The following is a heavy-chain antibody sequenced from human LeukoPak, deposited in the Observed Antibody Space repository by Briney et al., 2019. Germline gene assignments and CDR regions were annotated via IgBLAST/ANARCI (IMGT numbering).Heavy chain of an antibody. CDR3: ARWAYCGGDCYYYFDY. CDR2: IIPIFGTA. J-gene: IGHJ4*02. D-gene: IGHD2-21*02. Sequence: GSSVKVSCKASGGTFSSYAISWVRQAPGQGLGWMGGIIPIFGTANYAQKFQGRVTITADESTSTAYMELSSLRSEDTAVYYCARWAYCGGDCYYYFDYWGQGTLVTVSS. V-gene: IGHV1-69*01. CDR1: GGTFSSYA.